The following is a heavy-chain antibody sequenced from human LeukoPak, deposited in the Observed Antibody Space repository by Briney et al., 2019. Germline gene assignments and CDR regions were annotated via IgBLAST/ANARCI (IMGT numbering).Heavy chain of an antibody. D-gene: IGHD3-22*01. V-gene: IGHV3-23*01. Sequence: LPGGSLRLSCAASGFTFSSYAMSWVRQAPGKGLEWVSAISGSGGSTYYADSVKGRFTISRDNSKNTLYLQMNSQRAEDTAVYYCAKGNYYDSSGYYRYFDYWGQGTLVTVSS. J-gene: IGHJ4*02. CDR1: GFTFSSYA. CDR3: AKGNYYDSSGYYRYFDY. CDR2: ISGSGGST.